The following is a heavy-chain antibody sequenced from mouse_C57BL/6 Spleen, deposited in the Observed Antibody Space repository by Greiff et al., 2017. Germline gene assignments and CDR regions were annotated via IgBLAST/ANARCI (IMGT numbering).Heavy chain of an antibody. V-gene: IGHV5-12*01. J-gene: IGHJ1*03. CDR3: ARVAPHWYFDV. CDR1: GFTFSDYY. D-gene: IGHD1-3*01. CDR2: ISNGGGST. Sequence: EVKLVESGGGLVQPGGSLKLSCAASGFTFSDYYMYWVRQTPEKRLEWVAYISNGGGSTYYPDTVKGRFTISRDNAKNTLYLQMSRLKSEDTAMYYCARVAPHWYFDVWGTGTTVTVSS.